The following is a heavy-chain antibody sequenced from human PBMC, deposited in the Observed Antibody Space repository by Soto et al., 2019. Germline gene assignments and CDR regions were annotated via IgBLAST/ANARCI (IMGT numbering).Heavy chain of an antibody. CDR3: ARAPVYAPKRYYYNGMDV. Sequence: PGGSLRLSCAASGFTFSSYGMHWVRQAPGKGLEWVAVIWYDGSNKYYADSVKGRFTISRDNSKNTLYLQMNSLRAEGTAVYYCARAPVYAPKRYYYNGMDVWAQGTTVTVSS. CDR1: GFTFSSYG. V-gene: IGHV3-33*01. J-gene: IGHJ6*02. CDR2: IWYDGSNK. D-gene: IGHD2-8*01.